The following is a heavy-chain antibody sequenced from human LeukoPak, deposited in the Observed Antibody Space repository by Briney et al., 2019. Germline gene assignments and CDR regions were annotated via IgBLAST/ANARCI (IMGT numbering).Heavy chain of an antibody. CDR1: GGSISSSGYY. Sequence: PSETLSLTCTVSGGSISSSGYYWGWIRQPPGKGLEWIGNIHYGGATYTNPSLKSRLTLSVDTSKNQFTLQLSSVTAADTAVYFCARKSSSGGFDPWGLGTLVIVSS. V-gene: IGHV4-39*06. CDR3: ARKSSSGGFDP. J-gene: IGHJ5*02. CDR2: IHYGGAT. D-gene: IGHD2-15*01.